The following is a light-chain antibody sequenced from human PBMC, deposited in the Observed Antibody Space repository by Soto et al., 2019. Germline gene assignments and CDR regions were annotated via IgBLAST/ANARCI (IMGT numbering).Light chain of an antibody. V-gene: IGLV2-8*01. CDR3: SSYAGTATLYV. Sequence: QSVLTQPPSASGSPGQSVAISCTGTSSDVGGYNYVSWYQQHPGKAPKLMIYEVNKRPSGVPDRFSGSKSGNTASLTVSGLQAEDEADYYCSSYAGTATLYVFGIGTKVTVL. J-gene: IGLJ1*01. CDR1: SSDVGGYNY. CDR2: EVN.